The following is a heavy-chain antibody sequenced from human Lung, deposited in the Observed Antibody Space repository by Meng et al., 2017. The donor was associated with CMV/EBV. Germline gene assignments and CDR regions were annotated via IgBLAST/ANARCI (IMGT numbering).Heavy chain of an antibody. J-gene: IGHJ4*02. CDR2: INQDESEK. V-gene: IGHV3-7*04. Sequence: GESLKIPCAGSGFPFSRYWMSWVRQAPGKGLEWVANINQDESEKYYVDSVKGRFTISRDKAKNSLYLQMNSLRAADTAVFYCARGFWNPYYEHTHDFWGQGTXVTVSS. D-gene: IGHD3-3*01. CDR1: GFPFSRYW. CDR3: ARGFWNPYYEHTHDF.